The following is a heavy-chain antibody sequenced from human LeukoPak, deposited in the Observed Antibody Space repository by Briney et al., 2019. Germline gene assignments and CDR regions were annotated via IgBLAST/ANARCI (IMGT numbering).Heavy chain of an antibody. CDR3: AKGVGSSGYYYQNHFDC. Sequence: TGGSLRLSCAASGFTFSNYGMHWVRQAPGKGLEWVAVISYDGSNKYYADSVKGRFTISRDNSKNTLYLQMSSLGVEDTSVYYCAKGVGSSGYYYQNHFDCWGQGTLVTVPS. V-gene: IGHV3-30*18. J-gene: IGHJ4*02. CDR2: ISYDGSNK. CDR1: GFTFSNYG. D-gene: IGHD3-22*01.